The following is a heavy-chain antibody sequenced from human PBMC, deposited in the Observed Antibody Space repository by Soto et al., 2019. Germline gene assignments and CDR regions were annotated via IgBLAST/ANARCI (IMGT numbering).Heavy chain of an antibody. J-gene: IGHJ4*02. D-gene: IGHD5-12*01. CDR3: ASHSKGGYDNWAVDS. V-gene: IGHV4-39*01. Sequence: SGTLSLTCTVSGGSITSSNYYWGWIRQPPGKGLEWIGSIYYSGSTYYNPSLRSRVTISVDTSKSQFSLKLSSVTAADTAVYYCASHSKGGYDNWAVDSWGQGTLVTVS. CDR1: GGSITSSNYY. CDR2: IYYSGST.